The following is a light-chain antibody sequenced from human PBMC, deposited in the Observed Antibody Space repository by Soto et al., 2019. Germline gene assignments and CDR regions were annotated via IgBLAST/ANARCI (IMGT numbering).Light chain of an antibody. CDR2: AAS. V-gene: IGKV1-39*01. CDR3: QQSYSTPQLT. J-gene: IGKJ4*01. CDR1: QSISSY. Sequence: DIQMTQSPSSLSASVGDRVTITCRASQSISSYLNWYQQKPGKAPKLLIYAASSLQSGVPPRFSGSGSGTDFTLTISSLQPEDFATYYCQQSYSTPQLTFGGGTKVEIK.